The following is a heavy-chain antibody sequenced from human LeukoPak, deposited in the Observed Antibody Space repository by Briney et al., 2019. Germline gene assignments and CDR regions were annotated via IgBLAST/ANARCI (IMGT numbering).Heavy chain of an antibody. J-gene: IGHJ4*02. CDR3: ARDYSLYCSDNTCYWGLDY. CDR2: IKGDGSDK. V-gene: IGHV3-7*01. Sequence: GGSLRLSCVASGFTFNSYWMSWVRQAPGKGLEWLAGIKGDGSDKRYVDSVKGRFTISRDNAEKSLYLQMNSLRAEDTAVYYCARDYSLYCSDNTCYWGLDYWGEGALVTVSS. D-gene: IGHD2-15*01. CDR1: GFTFNSYW.